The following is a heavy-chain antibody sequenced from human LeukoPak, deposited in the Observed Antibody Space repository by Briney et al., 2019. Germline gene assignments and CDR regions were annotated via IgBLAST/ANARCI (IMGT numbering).Heavy chain of an antibody. Sequence: SETLSLTRTVSGGSISSSSYYWGWIRQPPGKGLEWIGSIFYSGSTYYNPSLKSRVTISVDTSKNQFSLKLSSVTAADTAVYYCARDHCSSTSCYGWFDPWGQGTLVTVSS. D-gene: IGHD2-2*01. J-gene: IGHJ5*02. CDR3: ARDHCSSTSCYGWFDP. CDR1: GGSISSSSYY. CDR2: IFYSGST. V-gene: IGHV4-39*07.